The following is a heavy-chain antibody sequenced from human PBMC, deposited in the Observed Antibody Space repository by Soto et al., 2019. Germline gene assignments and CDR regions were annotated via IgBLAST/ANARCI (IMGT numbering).Heavy chain of an antibody. CDR1: GFTFSSYA. CDR3: AKDGEPWGYVVAARVYYYYYMDV. V-gene: IGHV3-23*01. CDR2: ISGSGGST. J-gene: IGHJ6*03. D-gene: IGHD2-15*01. Sequence: GGSLRLSCAASGFTFSSYAMSWVRQAPGKGLEWVSAISGSGGSTYYADSVKGRFTISRDNSKNTLYLQMNSLRAEDTAVYYCAKDGEPWGYVVAARVYYYYYMDVWGKGTTVTVSS.